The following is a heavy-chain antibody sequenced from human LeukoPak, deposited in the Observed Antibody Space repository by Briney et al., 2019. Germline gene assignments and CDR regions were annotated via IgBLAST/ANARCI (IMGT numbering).Heavy chain of an antibody. D-gene: IGHD3-22*01. CDR3: ARGERGTYYYDSSGYSPFDY. CDR2: ISSSSSYI. Sequence: GGSPRLSCAASGFTFSSYSMNWVRQAPGKGLEWVSSISSSSSYIYYADSVKGRFTISRDNAKNSLYLQMNSLRAEDTAVYYCARGERGTYYYDSSGYSPFDYWGQGTLVTVSS. CDR1: GFTFSSYS. V-gene: IGHV3-21*01. J-gene: IGHJ4*02.